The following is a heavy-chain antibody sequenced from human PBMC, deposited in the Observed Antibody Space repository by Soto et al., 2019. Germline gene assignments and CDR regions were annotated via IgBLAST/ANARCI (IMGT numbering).Heavy chain of an antibody. V-gene: IGHV4-59*01. J-gene: IGHJ4*02. D-gene: IGHD5-18*01. CDR2: IYYSGST. CDR3: ARSFDTAMVYFDY. Sequence: QVQLQESGPGLVKPSETLSLTCTVSGGSISSYYWSWIRQPPGKGLEWIGYIYYSGSTNYNPSLNSRVTLSADTSKNQFSLKLSSVTAADTAVYYCARSFDTAMVYFDYWGQGTLVTVSS. CDR1: GGSISSYY.